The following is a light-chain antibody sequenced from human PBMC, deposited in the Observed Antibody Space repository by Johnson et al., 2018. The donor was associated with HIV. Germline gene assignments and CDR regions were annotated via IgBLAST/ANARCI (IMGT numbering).Light chain of an antibody. V-gene: IGLV1-51*02. CDR3: VTWYRSLTAHYV. CDR1: SSNIESNS. J-gene: IGLJ1*01. CDR2: ENN. Sequence: QSVLTQPPSVSAAAGQKVTISCSGSSSNIESNSVSWYQQFPGTAPKVLIYENNKRPSGIPDRFSGSKSGPSATLVIPGLQTGDEADDYCVTWYRSLTAHYVFGGGTTVTVL.